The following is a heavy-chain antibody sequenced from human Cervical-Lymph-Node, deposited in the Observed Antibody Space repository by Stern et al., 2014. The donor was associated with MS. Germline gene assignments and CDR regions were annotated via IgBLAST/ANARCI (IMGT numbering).Heavy chain of an antibody. J-gene: IGHJ4*02. CDR2: ISWNSAII. CDR1: GFLFDDYA. CDR3: TKGGESTSDS. D-gene: IGHD4-17*01. V-gene: IGHV3-9*01. Sequence: EVQLVESGGGLVQPGRFLGLFCAASGFLFDDYAMHLVRPSPGKGMAGVSTISWNSAIIGYADSVKGRFTISRDNAKNSLYLQMDSLRAEDTAFYYCTKGGESTSDSWGQGTLVTVSS.